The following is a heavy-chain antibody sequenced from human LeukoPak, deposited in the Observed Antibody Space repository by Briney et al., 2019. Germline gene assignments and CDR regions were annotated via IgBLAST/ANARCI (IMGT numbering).Heavy chain of an antibody. CDR3: ARGTYYYDFWSGYGGPFDY. D-gene: IGHD3-3*01. CDR2: IIPIFGTA. J-gene: IGHJ4*02. CDR1: GCTFSSYA. Sequence: SVKVSCKASGCTFSSYAISWVRQAPGQGLEWMGRIIPIFGTANYAQKFQGRVTITTDESTSTAYMELSSLRSEDTAVYYCARGTYYYDFWSGYGGPFDYWGQGTLVTVSS. V-gene: IGHV1-69*05.